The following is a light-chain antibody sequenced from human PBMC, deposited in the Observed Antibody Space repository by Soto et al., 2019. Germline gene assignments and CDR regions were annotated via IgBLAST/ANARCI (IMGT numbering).Light chain of an antibody. V-gene: IGLV2-18*01. CDR3: SLYTSENTYV. CDR2: EAS. Sequence: QSALTQPPSVSGSPGQSVTISCTGTSTDFVSYNRVSWYQRPPGTAPKLIIYEASNQPSGVPDRFSGSKSGNTASLTISGLQAADEADYYCSLYTSENTYVFGTGTKVTVL. J-gene: IGLJ1*01. CDR1: STDFVSYNR.